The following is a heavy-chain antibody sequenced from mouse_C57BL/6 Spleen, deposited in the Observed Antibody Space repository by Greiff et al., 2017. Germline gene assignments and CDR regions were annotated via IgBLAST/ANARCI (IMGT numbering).Heavy chain of an antibody. Sequence: EVQLQQSGPELVKPGASVTIPCKASGYTFTDYNMDWVKQSHGKSLEWIGDINPNNGCTINNQKFKGKATLTVDKSSSTAYMELRILTSEDTAVYYYARSHYCCISYGAMDYWGQGTSVTVSS. D-gene: IGHD1-1*01. V-gene: IGHV1-18*01. CDR1: GYTFTDYN. CDR3: ARSHYCCISYGAMDY. CDR2: INPNNGCT. J-gene: IGHJ4*01.